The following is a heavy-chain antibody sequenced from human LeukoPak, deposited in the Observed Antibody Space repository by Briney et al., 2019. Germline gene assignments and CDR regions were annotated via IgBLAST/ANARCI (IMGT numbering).Heavy chain of an antibody. CDR3: AKDRAVAGHIEGLDY. Sequence: SVTVSCKASGGTYSSYAISWVRQAPGQGLEWMGRIIPILGIANYAQKFQGRVTITADKSTSTAYMELSSLRSEDTAVYYCAKDRAVAGHIEGLDYWGQGTLVTVSS. V-gene: IGHV1-69*04. D-gene: IGHD6-19*01. CDR2: IIPILGIA. CDR1: GGTYSSYA. J-gene: IGHJ4*02.